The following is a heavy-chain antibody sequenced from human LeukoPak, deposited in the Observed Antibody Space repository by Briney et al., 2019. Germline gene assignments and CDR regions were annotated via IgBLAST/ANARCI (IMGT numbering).Heavy chain of an antibody. J-gene: IGHJ6*04. CDR3: ATPDYGSGSRNYYYGMDV. CDR2: ISSSGSTI. V-gene: IGHV3-48*03. Sequence: YPGGSLRLSCAASGFTFSSYEMNWVRQAPGKGLEWVSYISSSGSTIYYADSVKGRFTISRDNAKNSLYLQMNSLRAEDTAVYYCATPDYGSGSRNYYYGMDVWGKGTTVTVSS. D-gene: IGHD3-10*01. CDR1: GFTFSSYE.